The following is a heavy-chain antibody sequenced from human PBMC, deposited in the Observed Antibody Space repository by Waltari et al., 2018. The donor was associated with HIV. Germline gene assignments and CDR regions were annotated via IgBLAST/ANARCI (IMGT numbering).Heavy chain of an antibody. CDR1: GVTFRSHA. V-gene: IGHV3-23*04. CDR3: AKDFDTSGLPYVVIDS. J-gene: IGHJ4*02. CDR2: ISGSGSHT. D-gene: IGHD5-12*01. Sequence: EVQLVQSGGGLVQPGGCLRLSCAASGVTFRSHALIWVRQAPGKGLEWVSTISGSGSHTYNADSAKGRFTISRDNAENKLFLQMSRLRVEDSALYYCAKDFDTSGLPYVVIDSWGQGTLVTVSS.